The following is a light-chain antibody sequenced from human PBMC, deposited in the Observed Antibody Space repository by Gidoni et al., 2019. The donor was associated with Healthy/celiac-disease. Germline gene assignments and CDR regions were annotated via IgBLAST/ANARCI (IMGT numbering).Light chain of an antibody. V-gene: IGKV1-39*01. CDR1: QSISSY. J-gene: IGKJ1*01. CDR2: AAS. CDR3: QHSYSTPRT. Sequence: DIKMTQSPSSLSASVGDRVTITCRASQSISSYLNWYQQKPGKAPKLLIYAASSLQSGVPSRFSGSGSGTDFTLTIRSLQPEDFATYYCQHSYSTPRTFGQGTKVEIK.